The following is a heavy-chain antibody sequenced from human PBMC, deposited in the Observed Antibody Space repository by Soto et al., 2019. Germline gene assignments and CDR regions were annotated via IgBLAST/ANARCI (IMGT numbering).Heavy chain of an antibody. Sequence: GGSLRLSCAASGFTLSSYSMNWVRQAPGKGLEWVSFINSISTYTYYADSVKGRFTISRDNAKNSLFLQMDSLRVEDTAVYYCARALLFSFEPWGQGTLVTVSS. J-gene: IGHJ5*02. V-gene: IGHV3-21*01. CDR3: ARALLFSFEP. CDR1: GFTLSSYS. CDR2: INSISTYT. D-gene: IGHD3-9*01.